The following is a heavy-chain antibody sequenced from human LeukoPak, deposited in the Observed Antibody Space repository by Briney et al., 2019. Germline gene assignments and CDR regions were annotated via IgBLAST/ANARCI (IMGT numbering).Heavy chain of an antibody. CDR1: GFTFSSYG. V-gene: IGHV3-33*01. J-gene: IGHJ4*02. CDR2: IWYDGSNK. Sequence: GSLRLSCAASGFTFSSYGMHWVRQAPGKGLEGVAVIWYDGSNKYYADSVKGRFTISRDNSKNTLYLQMNSLRAEDTAVYYCARSPPRSSGYYEFDYWGQGTLVTVSS. CDR3: ARSPPRSSGYYEFDY. D-gene: IGHD3-22*01.